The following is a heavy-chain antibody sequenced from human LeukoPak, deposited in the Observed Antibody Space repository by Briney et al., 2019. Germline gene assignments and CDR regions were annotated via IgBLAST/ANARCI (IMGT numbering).Heavy chain of an antibody. CDR1: GFTFADYG. CDR3: ARDRPSGYYFDL. D-gene: IGHD3-10*01. Sequence: GGSLRLSCAASGFTFADYGTTWVRQAPGKGLEWVAGINWNGGGTGYADSVKDRFTISRDNAKNSLYLQIHSLRGEDTAFYYCARDRPSGYYFDLWGQGTLVTVSS. CDR2: INWNGGGT. V-gene: IGHV3-20*04. J-gene: IGHJ4*02.